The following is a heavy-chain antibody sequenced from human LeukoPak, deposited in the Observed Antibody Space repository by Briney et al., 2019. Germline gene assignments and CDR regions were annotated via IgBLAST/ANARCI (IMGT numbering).Heavy chain of an antibody. D-gene: IGHD6-13*01. Sequence: GGSLRLSCAASGFTFGSYGMHWVRQAPGKGLQWVSFLRYDGGNKYYADSVKGRFTISRDNSKNTLYLQMNSLRAEDTAVYYCAKGGIAAAGTIDYWGQGTLVTVSS. CDR1: GFTFGSYG. CDR3: AKGGIAAAGTIDY. J-gene: IGHJ4*02. V-gene: IGHV3-30*02. CDR2: LRYDGGNK.